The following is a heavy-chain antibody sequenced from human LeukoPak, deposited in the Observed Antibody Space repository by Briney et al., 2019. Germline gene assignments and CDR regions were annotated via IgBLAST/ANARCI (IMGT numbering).Heavy chain of an antibody. CDR3: AGAPNTAYFDY. J-gene: IGHJ4*02. Sequence: SETLSLTGTVSGGSVSSATYYWTWIRQPPGKGLEWIGYIYYTGSTTYNPSLKSRVTISMDTSKNQFSLKLSSVTAADTAMYYCAGAPNTAYFDYWGQGTLVTVSS. V-gene: IGHV4-61*01. CDR1: GGSVSSATYY. CDR2: IYYTGST.